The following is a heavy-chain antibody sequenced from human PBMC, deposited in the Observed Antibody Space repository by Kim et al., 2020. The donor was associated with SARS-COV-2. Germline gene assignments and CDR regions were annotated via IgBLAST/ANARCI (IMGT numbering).Heavy chain of an antibody. V-gene: IGHV3-7*03. CDR1: GFTFSNYW. D-gene: IGHD2-15*01. CDR2: IKQDGNEK. J-gene: IGHJ4*02. CDR3: ATGRGAY. Sequence: GGSLRLSCAASGFTFSNYWMTWVRLAPGRGLEWVATIKQDGNEKYYVDSVKGRFAISRDNAKNSLYLQMNSLRAEDAAVYYCATGRGAYWGQGTLVTVSS.